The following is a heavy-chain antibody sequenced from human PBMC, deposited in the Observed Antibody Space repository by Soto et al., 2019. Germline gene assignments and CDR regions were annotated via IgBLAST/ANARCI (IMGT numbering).Heavy chain of an antibody. J-gene: IGHJ4*02. V-gene: IGHV1-18*01. D-gene: IGHD3-9*01. CDR1: GYTFTSYG. CDR3: ASVLRYFDWLFHFDY. CDR2: ISAYNGNT. Sequence: ASVKVSCKASGYTFTSYGISWVRQAPGQGLEWMGWISAYNGNTNYAQKLQGRVTMTTDTSTSTAYMELRSLRSDDTAVYYYASVLRYFDWLFHFDYWGQGTLVTVSS.